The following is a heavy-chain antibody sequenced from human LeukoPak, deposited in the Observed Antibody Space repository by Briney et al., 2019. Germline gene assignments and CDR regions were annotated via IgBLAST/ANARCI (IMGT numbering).Heavy chain of an antibody. J-gene: IGHJ6*02. CDR2: INHSGST. D-gene: IGHD4-23*01. Sequence: PSETLSLTCAVYGGSFSGYYWSWIRQPPGKGLEWIGEINHSGSTNYNPSLKSRVTISVDTSKNQFSLKLSSVTAADTAVYYCARGAAKVRWIENYYYYYGMDVWGQGTTVTVSS. V-gene: IGHV4-34*01. CDR1: GGSFSGYY. CDR3: ARGAAKVRWIENYYYYYGMDV.